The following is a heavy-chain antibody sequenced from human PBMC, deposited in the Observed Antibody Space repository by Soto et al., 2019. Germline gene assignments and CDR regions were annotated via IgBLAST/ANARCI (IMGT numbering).Heavy chain of an antibody. CDR1: GFTFSSYG. CDR3: ARDPHNDYGDYERWY. Sequence: QVQLVESGGGVVQPGRSLRLSCAASGFTFSSYGMHWVSQAPGKRLEWVAVIWYDGSNKYYADSVKGRFTISRDNSKNTLYLQMNSLRAEDTAVSYCARDPHNDYGDYERWYWGQGTLVTVSS. V-gene: IGHV3-33*01. CDR2: IWYDGSNK. D-gene: IGHD4-17*01. J-gene: IGHJ4*02.